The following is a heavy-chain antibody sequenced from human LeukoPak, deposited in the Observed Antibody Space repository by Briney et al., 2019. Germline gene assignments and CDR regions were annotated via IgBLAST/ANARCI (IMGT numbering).Heavy chain of an antibody. Sequence: SETLSLTCTVSGGSISSGSYYWGWIRQPPGKGLEWIGSIYYSGSTYYNPSLKSRVTISVDTSKNQFSLKLSSVTAADTAVYYCARQPRPRFYCSGGSCYFDYWGQGTLVTVSS. CDR2: IYYSGST. CDR1: GGSISSGSYY. V-gene: IGHV4-39*01. J-gene: IGHJ4*02. CDR3: ARQPRPRFYCSGGSCYFDY. D-gene: IGHD2-15*01.